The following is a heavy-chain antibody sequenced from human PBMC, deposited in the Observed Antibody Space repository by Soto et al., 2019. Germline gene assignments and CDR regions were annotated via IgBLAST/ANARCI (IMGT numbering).Heavy chain of an antibody. CDR1: GFTFISYG. J-gene: IGHJ4*02. Sequence: QSGGSLRLSCTSSGFTFISYGMHWVRQAPGKGLEWVALIWYDATNKYYTASVKGRFTISRDNSKNTLYLQMNSLRAEDTAVYYCARDGADYLQLKYYFDYWGQGTLVTVSS. V-gene: IGHV3-33*01. D-gene: IGHD4-17*01. CDR3: ARDGADYLQLKYYFDY. CDR2: IWYDATNK.